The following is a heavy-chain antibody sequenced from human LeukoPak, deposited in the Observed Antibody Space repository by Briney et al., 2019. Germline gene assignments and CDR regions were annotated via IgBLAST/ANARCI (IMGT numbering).Heavy chain of an antibody. J-gene: IGHJ4*02. Sequence: PGGSLRLSCAASGFTFSSYAMSWVRQAPGKGLEWVSAISGSGGSTYYADSVKGRFTISRDNSKNTLYLQMNSLRAEDTAVYYCAHDIVVVPAAIPLGDCWGQGTLVTVSS. CDR2: ISGSGGST. D-gene: IGHD2-2*01. V-gene: IGHV3-23*01. CDR1: GFTFSSYA. CDR3: AHDIVVVPAAIPLGDC.